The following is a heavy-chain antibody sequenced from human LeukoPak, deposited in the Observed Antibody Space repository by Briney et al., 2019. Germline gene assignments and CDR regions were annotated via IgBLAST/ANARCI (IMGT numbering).Heavy chain of an antibody. CDR3: ARLRGTVTSWLYYYYGMDV. CDR2: IYTSGST. V-gene: IGHV4-61*02. D-gene: IGHD4-17*01. Sequence: PSQTLSLTCTVSGGSISSGSYYWSWIRQPAGKGLEWIGRIYTSGSTNYNPSLKSRVTTSVDTSKNQFSLKLSSVTAADTAVYYCARLRGTVTSWLYYYYGMDVWGQGTTVTVSS. CDR1: GGSISSGSYY. J-gene: IGHJ6*02.